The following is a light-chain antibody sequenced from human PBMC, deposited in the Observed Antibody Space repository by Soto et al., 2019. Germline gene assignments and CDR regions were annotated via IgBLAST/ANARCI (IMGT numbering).Light chain of an antibody. Sequence: QSVLTQPPSASGSPGQSVAISCTGTSSDVGGYNYVSWYQQHPVRPPKLIIFEGNKRPSGVSNRFSASKSGNTASLAISGLQAEDEADYHCCSYAGRSTVVCGGGTQLTVL. J-gene: IGLJ2*01. CDR2: EGN. V-gene: IGLV2-23*01. CDR1: SSDVGGYNY. CDR3: CSYAGRSTVV.